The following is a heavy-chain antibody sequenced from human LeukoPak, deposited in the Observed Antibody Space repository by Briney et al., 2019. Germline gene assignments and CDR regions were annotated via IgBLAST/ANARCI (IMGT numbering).Heavy chain of an antibody. CDR1: GFTFSSYG. Sequence: GRSLRLSCAASGFTFSSYGMHWVRQAPGKGLEWVAVISYDGSNKYYADSVKGRFTISRDNSKNTLYLQMNSLRAEDTAVYYCARRDTSDAFDIWGQGTMVTVSS. CDR2: ISYDGSNK. CDR3: ARRDTSDAFDI. J-gene: IGHJ3*02. V-gene: IGHV3-30*03. D-gene: IGHD5-18*01.